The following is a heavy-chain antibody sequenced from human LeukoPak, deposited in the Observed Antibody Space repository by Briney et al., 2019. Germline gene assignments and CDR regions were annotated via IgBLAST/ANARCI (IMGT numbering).Heavy chain of an antibody. D-gene: IGHD3-10*01. Sequence: GAAVKVSCKVSGYTLTELSMHWVRPAPGKGLAGMGGFDSEDGETIYAQKFQGRVTMTEDTSTDTAYMELSSLRSEDTAVYYCATTIKDYYGSGSFFDYWGQGTLVTVSS. V-gene: IGHV1-24*01. CDR3: ATTIKDYYGSGSFFDY. CDR1: GYTLTELS. J-gene: IGHJ4*02. CDR2: FDSEDGET.